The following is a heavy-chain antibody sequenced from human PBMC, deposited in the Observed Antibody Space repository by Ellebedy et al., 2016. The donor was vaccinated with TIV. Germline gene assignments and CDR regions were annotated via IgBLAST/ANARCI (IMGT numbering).Heavy chain of an antibody. CDR3: AGGRSSGWAFDY. V-gene: IGHV2-70*04. CDR2: IDWDDDK. CDR1: GLSLKSIGMR. J-gene: IGHJ4*01. Sequence: SGPTLVKPTQTLKLTCTLSGLSLKSIGMRVSWIRQPPGEALEWLARIDWDDDKFYNTSLRTRLTVSKDSSKNQVVLTMTNMDPVDTATYYCAGGRSSGWAFDYWGLGTLVTVSS. D-gene: IGHD6-19*01.